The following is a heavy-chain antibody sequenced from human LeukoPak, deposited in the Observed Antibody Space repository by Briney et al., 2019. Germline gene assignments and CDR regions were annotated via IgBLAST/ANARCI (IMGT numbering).Heavy chain of an antibody. V-gene: IGHV3-30-3*01. CDR1: RFSLGGYD. CDR3: SLLAVASAFDY. CDR2: ISYDGSNK. Sequence: GGSLSLTCAASRFSLGGYDMPWVRKAPGKGLEWVAVISYDGSNKYYADSVKGRFTISRDNSKNTLYLQMNSLRAEDTAVYYCSLLAVASAFDYWGQGTLVTVSS. J-gene: IGHJ4*02. D-gene: IGHD6-19*01.